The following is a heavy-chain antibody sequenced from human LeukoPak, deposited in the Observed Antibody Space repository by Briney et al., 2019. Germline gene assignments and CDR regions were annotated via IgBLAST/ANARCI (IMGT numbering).Heavy chain of an antibody. J-gene: IGHJ3*02. V-gene: IGHV1-18*01. Sequence: GASVKVSCKASGYTFTSYGISWVRQAPGQGLEWMGWISAYNGNTNYAQKLPGRVIITTDTSTSTAYMELRSLRADDTAVYYCARVGRATGFAFDIWGQGTMVTVSS. D-gene: IGHD1-1*01. CDR1: GYTFTSYG. CDR3: ARVGRATGFAFDI. CDR2: ISAYNGNT.